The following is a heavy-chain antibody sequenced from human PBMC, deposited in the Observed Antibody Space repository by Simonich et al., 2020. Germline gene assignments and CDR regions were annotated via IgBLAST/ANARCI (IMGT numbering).Heavy chain of an antibody. CDR1: GFTFSSYA. Sequence: QVQLVESGGGVVQPGRSLRLSCAASGFTFSSYAMHWVGQAPGKGLGVGEVISYDGSNKYYADSVKGRFTISRDNSKNTLYLQMNSLRAEDTAVYYCARDIVSFGSSWYAFDIWGQGTMVTVSS. D-gene: IGHD6-13*01. V-gene: IGHV3-30*04. CDR3: ARDIVSFGSSWYAFDI. J-gene: IGHJ3*02. CDR2: ISYDGSNK.